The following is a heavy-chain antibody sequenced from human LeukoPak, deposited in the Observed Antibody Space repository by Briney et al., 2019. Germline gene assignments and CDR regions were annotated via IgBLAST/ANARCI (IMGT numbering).Heavy chain of an antibody. Sequence: SETLSLTCTVSGGSISSSSYYWGWIRQPPGKGLEWIGSIYYSGSTYYNPSLKSRVTISVDTSKNQFSLKLSSVTAADTAIFYCARLRPLLDQLLYFAFDSWGQGTLVTVSS. CDR3: ARLRPLLDQLLYFAFDS. D-gene: IGHD4-23*01. J-gene: IGHJ4*02. V-gene: IGHV4-39*07. CDR1: GGSISSSSYY. CDR2: IYYSGST.